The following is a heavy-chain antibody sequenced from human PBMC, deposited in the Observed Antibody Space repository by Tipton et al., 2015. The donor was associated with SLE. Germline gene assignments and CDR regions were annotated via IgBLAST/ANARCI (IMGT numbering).Heavy chain of an antibody. CDR3: ARVRSDIVVVVAATYAFDI. V-gene: IGHV4-39*07. Sequence: TLSLTCTVSGGSISSNSYYWGWIRQPPGKGLEWIGSIYYSGSTYYSPSLKSRVTISVDTSKNQFSLKLSSVTAADTAVYYCARVRSDIVVVVAATYAFDIWGQGTMVTVSS. CDR1: GGSISSNSYY. CDR2: IYYSGST. J-gene: IGHJ3*02. D-gene: IGHD2-15*01.